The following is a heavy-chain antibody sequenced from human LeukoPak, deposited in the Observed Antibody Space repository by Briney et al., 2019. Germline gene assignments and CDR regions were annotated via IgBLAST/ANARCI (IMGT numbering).Heavy chain of an antibody. D-gene: IGHD5-24*01. CDR3: ARGARAGYNLEPFDY. J-gene: IGHJ4*02. CDR2: IYYSGST. CDR1: GGSMGSYY. V-gene: IGHV4-59*08. Sequence: SETLSLTCTVPGGSMGSYYWSWIRQPPGKGLEWIGYIYYSGSTKYNPSLKSRVTISVDTSKNQFSLKLSSVTAADTAVYYCARGARAGYNLEPFDYWGQGTLVTVSS.